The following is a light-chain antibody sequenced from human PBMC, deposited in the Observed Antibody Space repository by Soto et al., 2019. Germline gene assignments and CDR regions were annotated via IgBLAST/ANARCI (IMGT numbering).Light chain of an antibody. J-gene: IGKJ1*01. CDR2: GAS. Sequence: EIVLTQSPGTLSLSPGERATLSCRASQSVTNNYIAWYQYKPGQAPRFVIYGASNRATAIPDRFSGSGSGTDFTLTISRLEPEDFAVYYCQQYGTSPRTFGQGTKVDI. CDR3: QQYGTSPRT. CDR1: QSVTNNY. V-gene: IGKV3-20*01.